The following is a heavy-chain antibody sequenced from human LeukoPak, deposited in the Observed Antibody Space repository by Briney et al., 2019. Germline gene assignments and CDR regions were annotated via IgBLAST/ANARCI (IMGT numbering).Heavy chain of an antibody. CDR2: ISSSSSYI. CDR1: GFTFSSYS. CDR3: ARESAGAVFDAFDI. V-gene: IGHV3-21*01. J-gene: IGHJ3*02. D-gene: IGHD1-14*01. Sequence: GGSLRLSSAASGFTFSSYSMNWVRQAPGKGLEWVSSISSSSSYIYYADSVKGRFTISRDNAKDSLYLQMNSLRAEDTAVYYCARESAGAVFDAFDIWGQGTMVTVSS.